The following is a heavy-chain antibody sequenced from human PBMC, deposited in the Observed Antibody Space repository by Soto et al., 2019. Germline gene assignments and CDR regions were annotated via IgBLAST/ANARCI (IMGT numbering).Heavy chain of an antibody. CDR1: GFTFRSYA. CDR3: AKTSSGSLYSYFDY. J-gene: IGHJ4*02. CDR2: IRNTGDST. Sequence: GGSLRLSCAASGFTFRSYAMSWVRQAPGKGLEWVSVIRNTGDSTYYTDSVRGQFTISRDNSKDTLYLQMDSLRAEDTAVYYCAKTSSGSLYSYFDYWGLGTLVTVSS. D-gene: IGHD6-19*01. V-gene: IGHV3-23*01.